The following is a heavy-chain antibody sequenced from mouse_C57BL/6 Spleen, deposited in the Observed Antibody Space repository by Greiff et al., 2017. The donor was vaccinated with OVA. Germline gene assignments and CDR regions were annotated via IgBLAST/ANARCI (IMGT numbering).Heavy chain of an antibody. CDR3: PRGLRFDY. V-gene: IGHV1-15*01. CDR2: IDPETGGT. J-gene: IGHJ2*01. Sequence: QVQLQQSGAELALPGASVALSCKASGYTFTIYEIRLVKQTSVHGLEWIGAIDPETGGTAYNQKFKGQAILTADKSSSTAYMELRSLTSEDSAVYYCPRGLRFDYWGERTTLTISS. CDR1: GYTFTIYE.